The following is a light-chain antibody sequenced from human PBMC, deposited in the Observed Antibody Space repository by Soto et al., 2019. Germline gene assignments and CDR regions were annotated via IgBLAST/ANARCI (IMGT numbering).Light chain of an antibody. CDR2: GAS. CDR1: QSVSSSY. Sequence: EIVLTQSPGTLSVSPGERATLSCRASQSVSSSYLAWYQQKPGQAPRLLIYGASSRATGIPDRFSGSGSGTDFTLTISRLEPEDFAVYYCQQYGSPLTFGGGTK. V-gene: IGKV3-20*01. CDR3: QQYGSPLT. J-gene: IGKJ4*01.